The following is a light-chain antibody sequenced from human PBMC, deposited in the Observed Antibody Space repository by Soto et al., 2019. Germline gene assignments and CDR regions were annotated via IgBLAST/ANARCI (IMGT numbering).Light chain of an antibody. Sequence: EIVMTQSPATLSVFPGERATLSCRASQGVNSNLAWYQQKPGQAPRLLIYAVSTRATGIPDRFSGSGSGTEFTLAISSLQSEDFAVYYCQQHNKWPLTFGAGTKVEIK. V-gene: IGKV3-15*01. J-gene: IGKJ4*01. CDR1: QGVNSN. CDR3: QQHNKWPLT. CDR2: AVS.